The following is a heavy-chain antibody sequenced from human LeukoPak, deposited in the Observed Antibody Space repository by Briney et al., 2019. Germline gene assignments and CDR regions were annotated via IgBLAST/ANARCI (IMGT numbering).Heavy chain of an antibody. CDR1: GYSISSGYY. V-gene: IGHV4-38-2*02. CDR2: IYHSGST. D-gene: IGHD3-10*01. J-gene: IGHJ4*02. Sequence: SETLSLTCTVSGYSISSGYYWGWIRQPPGKGLEWIGSIYHSGSTYYNPSLKSRVTISVDTSKNQFSLKLSSVTAADTAVYYCAREGRGTMVRGVIIRAGDYWGQGTLVTVSS. CDR3: AREGRGTMVRGVIIRAGDY.